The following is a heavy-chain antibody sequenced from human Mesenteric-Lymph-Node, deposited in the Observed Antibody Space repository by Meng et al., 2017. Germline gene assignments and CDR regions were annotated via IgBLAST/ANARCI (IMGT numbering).Heavy chain of an antibody. D-gene: IGHD3-10*01. CDR3: ARDGGTAPSPMLLWFGANIYYYYYGMDV. V-gene: IGHV3-30*01. CDR2: ISYDGSNK. Sequence: GGSLRLSCAASGFTFSSYAMHWVRQAPGKGLEWVAVISYDGSNKYYADSVKGRFTISRDNSKNTLYLQMNSLRAEDTAVYYCARDGGTAPSPMLLWFGANIYYYYYGMDVWGQGTTVTVSS. CDR1: GFTFSSYA. J-gene: IGHJ6*02.